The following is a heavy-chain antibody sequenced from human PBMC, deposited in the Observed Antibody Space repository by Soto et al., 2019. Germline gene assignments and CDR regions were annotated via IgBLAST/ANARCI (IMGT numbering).Heavy chain of an antibody. CDR1: GFTFSSYG. CDR2: ISYDGSNK. D-gene: IGHD2-8*01. Sequence: GGSLRLSCAASGFTFSSYGMHWVRQAPGKGLEWVAVISYDGSNKYYADSVKGRFTISRDNSKNTLYLQMNSLRAEDTAVYYCAKYRVVMGYYYYYGMDVWGQGTTVTVSS. J-gene: IGHJ6*02. V-gene: IGHV3-30*18. CDR3: AKYRVVMGYYYYYGMDV.